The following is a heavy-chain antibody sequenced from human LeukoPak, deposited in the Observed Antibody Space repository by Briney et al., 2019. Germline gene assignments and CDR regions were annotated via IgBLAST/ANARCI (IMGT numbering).Heavy chain of an antibody. CDR1: GFTFSNAW. CDR2: IKSKTDGGTT. CDR3: TTDRVPAANFYYYYMDV. V-gene: IGHV3-15*01. D-gene: IGHD2-2*01. J-gene: IGHJ6*03. Sequence: GGSLRLSCSASGFTFSNAWMSWVRQAPGKGLEWVGRIKSKTDGGTTDYAAPVKGRFAISRDASKTTLYLQMNSLKTEDTAVYYCTTDRVPAANFYYYYMDVWGKGTTVTVSS.